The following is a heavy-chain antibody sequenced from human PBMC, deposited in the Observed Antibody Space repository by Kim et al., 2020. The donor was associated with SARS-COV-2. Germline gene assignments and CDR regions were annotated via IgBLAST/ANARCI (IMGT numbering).Heavy chain of an antibody. D-gene: IGHD1-26*01. Sequence: GGSLRLSCEASGFPFRNYGMHWVRQAPGKGLEWVAIIWYDEDNRNYAESVKGRFTISRDNSKNTLYLQMNSLRAEDTAMYYCVREGGYSGSYPDYWGQGT. J-gene: IGHJ4*02. CDR1: GFPFRNYG. CDR2: IWYDEDNR. CDR3: VREGGYSGSYPDY. V-gene: IGHV3-33*08.